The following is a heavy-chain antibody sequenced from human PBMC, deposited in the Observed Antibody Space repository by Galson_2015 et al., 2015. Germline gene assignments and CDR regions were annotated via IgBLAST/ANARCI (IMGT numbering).Heavy chain of an antibody. CDR1: GGTFSSYA. V-gene: IGHV1-69*13. Sequence: SVKVSCKASGGTFSSYAISWVRQAPGQGLEWMGGIVPIFGTANYAQKFQGRVTITADESTSTAYMELSSLRSEDTAVYYCARGGWSYGSTPRHFDYWGQGTLVTVSS. CDR3: ARGGWSYGSTPRHFDY. CDR2: IVPIFGTA. D-gene: IGHD6-13*01. J-gene: IGHJ4*02.